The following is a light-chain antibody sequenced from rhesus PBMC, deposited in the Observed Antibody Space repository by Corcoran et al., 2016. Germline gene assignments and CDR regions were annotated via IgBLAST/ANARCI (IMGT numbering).Light chain of an antibody. Sequence: DIQMTQSPSSLSASVGDTVTITCRASQGISSWLAWYQPKPGKAPKHLLYKASSLQSGVPSRFSGSGSGTEFTLTSSSLQAEDFATYCSQQYSSRPFTFGPGTKLDIK. J-gene: IGKJ3*01. CDR3: QQYSSRPFT. V-gene: IGKV1-22*01. CDR1: QGISSW. CDR2: KAS.